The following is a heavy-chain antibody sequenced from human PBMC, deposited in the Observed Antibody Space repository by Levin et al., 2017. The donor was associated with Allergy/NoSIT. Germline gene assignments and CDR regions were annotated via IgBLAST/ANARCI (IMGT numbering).Heavy chain of an antibody. CDR3: AKSGSPYSNYGAFDY. V-gene: IGHV3-23*01. CDR2: ISGSGGST. CDR1: GFTFSSYA. J-gene: IGHJ4*02. Sequence: PGGSLRLSCAASGFTFSSYAMSWVRQAPGKGLEWVSAISGSGGSTYYADSVKGRFTISRDNSKNTLYLQMNSLRAEDTAVYYCAKSGSPYSNYGAFDYWGQGTLVTVSS. D-gene: IGHD4-11*01.